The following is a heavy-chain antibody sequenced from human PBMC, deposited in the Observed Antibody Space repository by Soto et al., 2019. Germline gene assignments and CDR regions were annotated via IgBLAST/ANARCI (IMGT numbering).Heavy chain of an antibody. CDR2: IIPIFGTA. Sequence: ASVKVSCKASGGTFSSYAISWVRQAPGQGLEWMGGIIPIFGTANYAQKFQGRVTITADESTSTAYMELSSLRSEDTAVYYCARGAYYYDSSGYNWFDTWGQGTLVTVSS. D-gene: IGHD3-22*01. CDR3: ARGAYYYDSSGYNWFDT. V-gene: IGHV1-69*13. CDR1: GGTFSSYA. J-gene: IGHJ5*02.